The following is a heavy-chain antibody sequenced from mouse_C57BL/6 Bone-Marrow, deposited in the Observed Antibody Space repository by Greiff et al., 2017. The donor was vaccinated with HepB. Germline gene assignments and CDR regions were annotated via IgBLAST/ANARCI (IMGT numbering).Heavy chain of an antibody. Sequence: VMLVESGPGLVQPSQSLSITCTVSGFSLTSYGVHWVRQSPGKGLEWLGVIWSGGSTDYNAAFISRLRISKDNSKSQVFIKMNSLQADDTAIYYCARNRITTVVATRAMDYWGQGTSVTVSS. CDR2: IWSGGST. CDR3: ARNRITTVVATRAMDY. J-gene: IGHJ4*01. D-gene: IGHD1-1*01. CDR1: GFSLTSYG. V-gene: IGHV2-2*01.